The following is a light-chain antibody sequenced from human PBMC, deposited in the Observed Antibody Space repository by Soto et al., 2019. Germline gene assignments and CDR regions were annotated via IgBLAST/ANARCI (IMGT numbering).Light chain of an antibody. V-gene: IGLV2-14*01. CDR3: SSYTSSRTRV. CDR1: SSDVGGYNY. Sequence: QSALTQPASVSGSPGQSITISCTGTSSDVGGYNYVSWYQQHPVKAPKLMMYEVSNRPSGVSNRCSGSKSGNTASLTISGLQAEDEADYYCSSYTSSRTRVFGGGTKLTVL. CDR2: EVS. J-gene: IGLJ3*02.